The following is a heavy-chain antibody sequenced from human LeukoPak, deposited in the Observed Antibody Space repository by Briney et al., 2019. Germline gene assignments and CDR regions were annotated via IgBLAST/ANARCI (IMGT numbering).Heavy chain of an antibody. J-gene: IGHJ3*02. D-gene: IGHD1-1*01. Sequence: ASVKVSCKASGYTFTSYGISWVRQAPGQGLEWMGWTSAYNGNTNYAQKLQGRVTMTTDTSTSTAYMELRSLRSDDAAVYYCARDDWNDRAFDIWGQGTMVTVSS. CDR2: TSAYNGNT. CDR1: GYTFTSYG. CDR3: ARDDWNDRAFDI. V-gene: IGHV1-18*01.